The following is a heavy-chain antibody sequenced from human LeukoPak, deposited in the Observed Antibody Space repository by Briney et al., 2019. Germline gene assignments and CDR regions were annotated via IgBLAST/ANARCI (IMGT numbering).Heavy chain of an antibody. CDR2: IKQDGSEK. D-gene: IGHD5-18*01. V-gene: IGHV3-7*04. J-gene: IGHJ6*02. CDR3: ARVYSYGYYYYGMDV. Sequence: GGSLRLSCAASGFTFSSYGMHWVRQAPGKGLEWVANIKQDGSEKYYVDSVKGRFTISRDNAKNSLYLQMNSLRAEDTAVYYCARVYSYGYYYYGMDVWGQGTTVTVSS. CDR1: GFTFSSYG.